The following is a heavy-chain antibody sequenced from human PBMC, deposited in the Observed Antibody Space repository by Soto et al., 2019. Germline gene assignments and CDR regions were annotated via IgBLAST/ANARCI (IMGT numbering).Heavy chain of an antibody. CDR2: IYYTGST. J-gene: IGHJ5*02. Sequence: SETLSLTCSVSGGSVRSTIYYWAWIRQPPGKGLQWIGSIYYTGSTFYCASLKSRVTMSVDTSNNQISLNLNAVTAADTAVYYCARHFVAAVRSLGGSSFDPWGQGTLVASSS. V-gene: IGHV4-39*01. CDR3: ARHFVAAVRSLGGSSFDP. CDR1: GGSVRSTIYY. D-gene: IGHD3-16*01.